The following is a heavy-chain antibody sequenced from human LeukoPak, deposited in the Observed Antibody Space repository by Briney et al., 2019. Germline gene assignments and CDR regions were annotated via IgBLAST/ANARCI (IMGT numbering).Heavy chain of an antibody. V-gene: IGHV4-59*01. D-gene: IGHD3-22*01. CDR2: IYYSGST. Sequence: SETLSLTCTVSGGSISSYYWSWIRQPPGKGLEWIGYIYYSGSTNYNPSLKSRVTISVDTSKNQFSLKLSSVTAADTAVYYCARDGRDYYDSSGYYYKVPNFDYWGQGTLVTVSS. CDR3: ARDGRDYYDSSGYYYKVPNFDY. CDR1: GGSISSYY. J-gene: IGHJ4*02.